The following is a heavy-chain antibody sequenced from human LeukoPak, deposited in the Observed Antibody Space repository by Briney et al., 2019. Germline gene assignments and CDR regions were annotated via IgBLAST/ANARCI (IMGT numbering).Heavy chain of an antibody. CDR1: GGTFSSYA. CDR3: ARVRVEYSSSWPNNWFDP. D-gene: IGHD6-13*01. V-gene: IGHV1-69*13. J-gene: IGHJ5*02. Sequence: ASVKVSCKASGGTFSSYAISWVRQAPGQGLEWMGGIIPIFGTANYAQKFQGRVTITADESTSTAYMELSSLRSEDTAVYYCARVRVEYSSSWPNNWFDPWGQGTLVTVSS. CDR2: IIPIFGTA.